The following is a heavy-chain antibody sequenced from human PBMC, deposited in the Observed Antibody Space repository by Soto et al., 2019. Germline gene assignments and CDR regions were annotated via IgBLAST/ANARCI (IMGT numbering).Heavy chain of an antibody. D-gene: IGHD1-26*01. J-gene: IGHJ6*02. CDR2: ISGSGGNT. Sequence: EVQLLESGGDLVQPGGSLRLSCAASGFTFSSYAMNWVRQAPGKGMEWVSAISGSGGNTFYADSVKGRFTISRYISKNPLFRQMHSLRAEDTAIYYCAMLNSGSYSYHGMDVWGQGKTVSVSS. CDR1: GFTFSSYA. V-gene: IGHV3-23*01. CDR3: AMLNSGSYSYHGMDV.